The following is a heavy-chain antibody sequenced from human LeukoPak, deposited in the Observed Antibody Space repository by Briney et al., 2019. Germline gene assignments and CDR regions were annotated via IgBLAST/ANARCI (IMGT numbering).Heavy chain of an antibody. CDR2: INPNSGGT. CDR1: GFTFTGYY. V-gene: IGHV1-2*06. Sequence: ASVKVSCKASGFTFTGYYMHWVRQAPGQGLEWMGRINPNSGGTNYAQKFQGRVTMTRDTSISTAYMELSRLRSDDTAVYYCARARGTSGSYFREDLDYWGQGTLVTVSS. J-gene: IGHJ4*02. CDR3: ARARGTSGSYFREDLDY. D-gene: IGHD3-10*01.